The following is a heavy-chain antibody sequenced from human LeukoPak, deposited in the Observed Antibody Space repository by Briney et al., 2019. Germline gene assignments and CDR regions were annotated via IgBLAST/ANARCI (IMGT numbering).Heavy chain of an antibody. D-gene: IGHD6-13*01. CDR3: ARAYRIAAAGNLGY. V-gene: IGHV4-34*01. Sequence: PPETLSLTCAVYGGSFSGYYWSWIRQPPGKGLEWIGEINHSGSTNYNPSLKSRVTISVDTSKNQFSLKLSSVTAADTAVYYCARAYRIAAAGNLGYWGQGTLVTVSS. CDR2: INHSGST. J-gene: IGHJ4*02. CDR1: GGSFSGYY.